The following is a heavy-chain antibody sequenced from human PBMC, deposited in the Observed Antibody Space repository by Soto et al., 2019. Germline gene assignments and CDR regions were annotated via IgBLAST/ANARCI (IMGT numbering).Heavy chain of an antibody. D-gene: IGHD3-10*01. CDR3: ARQSKNSGRYFDN. Sequence: PSETLSLTCAVSGYSISSGYYWGWIRQPPGKGLEWIGSIYHSGSTYYSPSLKSRVTVSVDTSKNQFSLRLSSVAAADTAVYYCARQSKNSGRYFDNWGQGTLVTVSS. V-gene: IGHV4-38-2*01. CDR2: IYHSGST. CDR1: GYSISSGYY. J-gene: IGHJ4*02.